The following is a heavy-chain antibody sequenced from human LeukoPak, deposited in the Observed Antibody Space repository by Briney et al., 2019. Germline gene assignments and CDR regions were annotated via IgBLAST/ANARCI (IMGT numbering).Heavy chain of an antibody. V-gene: IGHV3-13*01. Sequence: PGGSLRLSCAASGFTFGDYDMHWVRQATGKGLEWVSAIRSIGDGFYSGSVKGRFTISRENAKNTLYLEMNSLRVGDTAVYYCARLYSRGRYANACDIWGQGTVATASS. D-gene: IGHD6-19*01. J-gene: IGHJ3*02. CDR1: GFTFGDYD. CDR3: ARLYSRGRYANACDI. CDR2: IRSIGDG.